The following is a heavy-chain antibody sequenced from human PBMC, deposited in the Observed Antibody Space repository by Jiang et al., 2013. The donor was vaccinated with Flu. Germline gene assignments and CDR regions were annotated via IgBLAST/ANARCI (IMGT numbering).Heavy chain of an antibody. J-gene: IGHJ5*02. CDR2: IYYSGST. CDR3: ARPGYDSLLGGFDP. D-gene: IGHD5-12*01. Sequence: WIGSIYYSGSTYYNPSLKSRVTISVDTSKNQFSLKLSSVTAADTAVYYCARPGYDSLLGGFDPWGRGNPGHRLL. V-gene: IGHV4-39*01.